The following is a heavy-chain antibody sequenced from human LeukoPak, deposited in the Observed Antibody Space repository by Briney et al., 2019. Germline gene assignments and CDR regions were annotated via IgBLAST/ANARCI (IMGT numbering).Heavy chain of an antibody. CDR2: IYHSGNT. CDR3: SRGAYGGRTRFDS. CDR1: GGSISSYY. V-gene: IGHV4-59*12. D-gene: IGHD4-23*01. Sequence: SETLSLTCTVPGGSISSYYWSWIRQPPGKGLEWIGYIYHSGNTYYNPSLKSRVTISVDMSKNQFSLNLKSVTAADTAVYYCSRGAYGGRTRFDSWGQGTLVTVSS. J-gene: IGHJ4*02.